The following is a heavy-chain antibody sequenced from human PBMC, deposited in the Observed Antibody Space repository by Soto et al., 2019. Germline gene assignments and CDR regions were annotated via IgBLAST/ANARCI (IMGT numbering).Heavy chain of an antibody. D-gene: IGHD3-10*01. CDR3: ARDDEDGSYCDLGY. J-gene: IGHJ4*02. Sequence: QVQLVESGGGVVQPGRSLRLSCAASGFTFSDYIMHWVRQAPGEGLEWVAMVLHDGNNKYYADSVKGRFTISRDNSKNTTYMQMNSLRTEDTAMYYCARDDEDGSYCDLGYWGQGTLVTVSS. CDR2: VLHDGNNK. V-gene: IGHV3-30-3*01. CDR1: GFTFSDYI.